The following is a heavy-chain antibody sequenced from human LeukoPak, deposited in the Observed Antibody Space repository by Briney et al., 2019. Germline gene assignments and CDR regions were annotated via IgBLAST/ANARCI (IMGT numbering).Heavy chain of an antibody. V-gene: IGHV4-59*08. CDR2: IYYSGST. J-gene: IGHJ4*02. CDR1: GGSISSYY. D-gene: IGHD3-22*01. CDR3: ARGPDSSGYYYFDY. Sequence: KPSDTLSLTCTVSGGSISSYYWGWIRQPRGKGLEWTGYIYYSGSTNYNPSLKSRVTISVDTSKNQFSLKLSSVTAADTAVYFCARGPDSSGYYYFDYWGQGTLVTVSS.